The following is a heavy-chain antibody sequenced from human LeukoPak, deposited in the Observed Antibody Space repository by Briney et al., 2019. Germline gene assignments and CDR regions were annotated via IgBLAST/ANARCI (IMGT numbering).Heavy chain of an antibody. V-gene: IGHV4-31*03. CDR3: ARVWAGYNRNFFDC. J-gene: IGHJ4*02. CDR2: IYYTGST. Sequence: SQTLSLTCTVSGGSISGGGYYWNWIRQHPEKGLEWIGYIYYTGSTDYNPSLKSRSTISVDTSKNQFSLKLSSVTAADTAVYYCARVWAGYNRNFFDCWGQGALVTVSS. D-gene: IGHD3/OR15-3a*01. CDR1: GGSISGGGYY.